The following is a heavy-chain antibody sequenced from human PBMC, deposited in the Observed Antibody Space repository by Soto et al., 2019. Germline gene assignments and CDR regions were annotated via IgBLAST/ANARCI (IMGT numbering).Heavy chain of an antibody. CDR1: GGSISSYY. D-gene: IGHD6-13*01. V-gene: IGHV4-59*08. Sequence: PSETLSLTCTVSGGSISSYYWSWIRQPPGKGLEWIGYIYYSGSTNYNPSLKSRVTISVDTSKNQFSLKLSSVTAADTAVYYCARFNSSWLEKYYFDYWGQGTLVTVSS. CDR3: ARFNSSWLEKYYFDY. J-gene: IGHJ4*02. CDR2: IYYSGST.